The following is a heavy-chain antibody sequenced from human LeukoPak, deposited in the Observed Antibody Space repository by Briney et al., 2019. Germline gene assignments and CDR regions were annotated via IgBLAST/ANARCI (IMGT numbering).Heavy chain of an antibody. CDR1: GFTSSSYA. CDR2: ISYDGSNK. V-gene: IGHV3-30-3*01. CDR3: ARGTQVVVAATAY. Sequence: GGSLRLSRAASGFTSSSYAMHWVRQAPGKGLEWVAVISYDGSNKYYADSVKGRFTISRDNSKNTLYLQMNSLRAEDTAVYYCARGTQVVVAATAYWGQGTLVTVSS. D-gene: IGHD2-15*01. J-gene: IGHJ4*02.